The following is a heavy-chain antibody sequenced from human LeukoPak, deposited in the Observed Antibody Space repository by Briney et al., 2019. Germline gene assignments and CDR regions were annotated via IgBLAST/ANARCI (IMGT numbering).Heavy chain of an antibody. D-gene: IGHD4-23*01. J-gene: IGHJ4*02. V-gene: IGHV3-48*02. Sequence: PGRSLRLSCAASGFTFDDYATYWVRQAPGKGLEWVSYISTGSSTTYYADSVKGRFTISRDNVENSLYLQMNSLRDEDTAVYYCARVAAGYSVNYFDYWGQGTLVTVSS. CDR1: GFTFDDYA. CDR2: ISTGSSTT. CDR3: ARVAAGYSVNYFDY.